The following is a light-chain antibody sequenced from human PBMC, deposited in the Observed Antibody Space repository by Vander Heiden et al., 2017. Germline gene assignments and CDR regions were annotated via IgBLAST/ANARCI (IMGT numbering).Light chain of an antibody. V-gene: IGLV1-44*01. CDR2: SDN. CDR1: SSNIGSNT. CDR3: ATCDDSLNGWV. J-gene: IGLJ3*02. Sequence: QSVLTQPPSASETPGQRFTISCSGSSSNIGSNTVNWYQQRPGTAPKLLIYSDNQRPAGVPDRFSGSKSGTSASLAIRGLQSEDEADYYCATCDDSLNGWVFGGGTKLTVL.